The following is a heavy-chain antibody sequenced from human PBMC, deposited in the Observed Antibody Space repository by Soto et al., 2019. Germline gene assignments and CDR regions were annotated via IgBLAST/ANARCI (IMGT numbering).Heavy chain of an antibody. Sequence: QVQLVQSGAEVLKPGSSVKLSCKTSGDTFDTFAISWVRQAPGQGLEWMGGIIPIFRTPDYTQKFQGRVTLTXDXATSTAYRELSSLRSEDTAVYYCARDKGRGQLGGNYYYALDVWGQGTTVTVSS. CDR2: IIPIFRTP. J-gene: IGHJ6*02. CDR3: ARDKGRGQLGGNYYYALDV. V-gene: IGHV1-69*05. D-gene: IGHD1-1*01. CDR1: GDTFDTFA.